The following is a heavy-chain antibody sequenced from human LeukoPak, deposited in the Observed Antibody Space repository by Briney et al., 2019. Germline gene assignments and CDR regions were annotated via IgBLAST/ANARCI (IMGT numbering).Heavy chain of an antibody. Sequence: GGSLRLSCAASLFTFSGSGMHWVRQAPGKGLEWVAVIWYDGSHQYYADSVKGRFTISRDNSKNTLDLQMNSLRVEDTAVYFCAKDKDTPATAQPQRGYFESWGQGTLVTVSS. D-gene: IGHD2-15*01. J-gene: IGHJ4*02. CDR1: LFTFSGSG. CDR2: IWYDGSHQ. V-gene: IGHV3-33*06. CDR3: AKDKDTPATAQPQRGYFES.